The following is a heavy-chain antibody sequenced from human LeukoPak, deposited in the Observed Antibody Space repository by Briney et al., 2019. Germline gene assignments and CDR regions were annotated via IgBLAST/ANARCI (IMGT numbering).Heavy chain of an antibody. J-gene: IGHJ6*02. D-gene: IGHD3-9*01. CDR3: ANCYYDILTGYPNTYYYYGMDV. Sequence: ASVKVSCKASGYTFTGDYMHWVRQAPGQGLEWMGWINPNSGGTNYAQKFQGRVTMTSDTSISTAYMELSRLRSDDTAVYYCANCYYDILTGYPNTYYYYGMDVWGQGTTVTVSS. CDR1: GYTFTGDY. V-gene: IGHV1-2*02. CDR2: INPNSGGT.